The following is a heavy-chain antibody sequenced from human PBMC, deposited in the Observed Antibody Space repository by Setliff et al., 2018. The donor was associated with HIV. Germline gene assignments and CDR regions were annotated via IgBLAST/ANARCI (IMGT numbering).Heavy chain of an antibody. CDR3: ATEGESASYYFED. J-gene: IGHJ4*02. V-gene: IGHV3-66*02. CDR1: GFTVSSSY. D-gene: IGHD3-10*01. CDR2: IYSDGST. Sequence: PGGSLRLSCEASGFTVSSSYMAWVRQAPGKGLERVSTIYSDGSTYHRDSVKGRFTLSRDNSKNTVYLQMNSLRPEDTAMYYCATEGESASYYFEDWGQGTLVTVSS.